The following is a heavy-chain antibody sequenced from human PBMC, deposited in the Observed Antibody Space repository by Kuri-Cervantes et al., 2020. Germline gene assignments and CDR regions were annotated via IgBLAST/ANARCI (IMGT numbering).Heavy chain of an antibody. CDR1: GFNFDDYT. CDR3: ARYGSGDFDI. Sequence: LSLTCAASGFNFDDYTMHWVRQAPGKGLDWVSLISWDGGSTYYADSMKGRFTISRDNSKNFLYLQMNSLRAGDTAVYYCARYGSGDFDIWGQGTMVTVSS. V-gene: IGHV3-43*01. D-gene: IGHD3-3*01. CDR2: ISWDGGST. J-gene: IGHJ3*02.